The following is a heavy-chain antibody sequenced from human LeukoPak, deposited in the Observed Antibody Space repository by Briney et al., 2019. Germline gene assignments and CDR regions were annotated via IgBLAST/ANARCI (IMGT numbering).Heavy chain of an antibody. J-gene: IGHJ4*02. CDR3: ARGPNTAMALDY. V-gene: IGHV3-20*04. Sequence: GGSLRLSCAASGFTFDDYGMSWVRQAPGKGLEWVSGINWNGGSTGYADSVKGRFTISRDNAKNSLYLQMNSLRAEDTAVYYCARGPNTAMALDYWGQGTLVTVSS. D-gene: IGHD5-18*01. CDR2: INWNGGST. CDR1: GFTFDDYG.